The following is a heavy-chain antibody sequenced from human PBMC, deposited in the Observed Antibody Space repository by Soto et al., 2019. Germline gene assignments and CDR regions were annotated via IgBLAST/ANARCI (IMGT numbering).Heavy chain of an antibody. Sequence: SGALSLTCSFSGRSVSGRTYYGRWIRQPPWKRLVWMGYVYYSGTTKYNPSLKNQDTISIDLPKNQFSLRLSSVTTADTALYNCARTTAVPNILRLKYFFDYWGQGTLVTVSS. CDR1: GRSVSGRTYY. CDR3: ARTTAVPNILRLKYFFDY. CDR2: VYYSGTT. D-gene: IGHD4-17*01. V-gene: IGHV4-61*01. J-gene: IGHJ4*02.